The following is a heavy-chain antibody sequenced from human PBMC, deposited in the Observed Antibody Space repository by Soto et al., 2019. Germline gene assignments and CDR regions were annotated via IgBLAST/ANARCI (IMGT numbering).Heavy chain of an antibody. CDR1: NDSISRYY. Sequence: QVHLQESGPGLVKPSETLSLTCTVSNDSISRYYWSWIRQPPGKGLEWIGYSYFSGGTEYNPSLKGRVTISVDRSRNQCSLQLTSVTAADTAVYYCVRELSRGWFDPWGPGTLVTVSS. CDR3: VRELSRGWFDP. D-gene: IGHD3-16*01. CDR2: SYFSGGT. J-gene: IGHJ5*02. V-gene: IGHV4-59*01.